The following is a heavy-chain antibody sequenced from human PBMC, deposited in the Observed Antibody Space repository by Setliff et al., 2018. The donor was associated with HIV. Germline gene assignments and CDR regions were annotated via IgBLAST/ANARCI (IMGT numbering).Heavy chain of an antibody. CDR2: IYNRGST. V-gene: IGHV4-38-2*01. J-gene: IGHJ5*02. CDR1: GYAISSGYY. CDR3: ARGGASSKYLDP. D-gene: IGHD2-15*01. Sequence: PSETLSLTCAVSGYAISSGYYWGWIRRPPGKGLEWIGSIYNRGSTYYNPSLKSRVTISVDTSKNQFSLSLTSVTGADTAVYYCARGGASSKYLDPWGQGTLVTVSS.